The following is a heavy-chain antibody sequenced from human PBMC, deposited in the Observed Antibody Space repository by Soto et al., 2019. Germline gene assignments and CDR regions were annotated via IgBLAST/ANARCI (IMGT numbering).Heavy chain of an antibody. D-gene: IGHD3-9*01. Sequence: QLQLQESGPGLVKPSETLSLTCTVSGGSISSSSYYWGWIRQPPGKGLEWIGSIYYSGSTYYNPSLKSRVPISVDTSKNQFSLKLSSVTAADTAVYYCARRQSYDILTGYNYYFDYWGQGTLVTVSS. J-gene: IGHJ4*02. CDR1: GGSISSSSYY. V-gene: IGHV4-39*01. CDR2: IYYSGST. CDR3: ARRQSYDILTGYNYYFDY.